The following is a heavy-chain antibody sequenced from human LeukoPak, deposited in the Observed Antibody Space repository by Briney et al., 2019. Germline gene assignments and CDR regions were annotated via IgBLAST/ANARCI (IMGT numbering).Heavy chain of an antibody. D-gene: IGHD4-17*01. J-gene: IGHJ4*02. Sequence: ASVKVSCKASGYTFTDYYMHWVRQAPGQGLEWMGWINPNSGGTNYAQKFQGRVTMTRDTSISTAYMELSRLSSDDTAVYFCAVTTVTTDDYWGQGTLVTVSS. V-gene: IGHV1-2*02. CDR2: INPNSGGT. CDR3: AVTTVTTDDY. CDR1: GYTFTDYY.